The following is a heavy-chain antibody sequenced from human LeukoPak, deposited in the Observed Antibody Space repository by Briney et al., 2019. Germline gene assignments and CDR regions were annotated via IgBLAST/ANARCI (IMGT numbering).Heavy chain of an antibody. CDR2: IYYSGST. V-gene: IGHV4-39*07. CDR3: ARGLYGSRGYNYNWFDP. D-gene: IGHD3-10*01. Sequence: KPSETLSLTCTVSGVSISSSNSYWGWIRQPPGKGLEWIGSIYYSGSTYYNPSLKSRVTISVDTSKNQFSLKLSSVTAADTAVYYCARGLYGSRGYNYNWFDPWGQGTLVTVSS. CDR1: GVSISSSNSY. J-gene: IGHJ5*02.